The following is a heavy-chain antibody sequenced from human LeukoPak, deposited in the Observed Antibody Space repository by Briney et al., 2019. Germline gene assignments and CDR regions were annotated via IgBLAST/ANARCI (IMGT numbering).Heavy chain of an antibody. CDR2: IYSGGST. D-gene: IGHD3-10*01. V-gene: IGHV3-53*01. CDR3: ARALTWFGMNAFDI. CDR1: GFTVSSNY. Sequence: GGSLRLSCAASGFTVSSNYMSWVRQAPGKGLEWVSVIYSGGSTYYADSVKGRFTIFRDNSKNTLYLQMNSLRAEDTAVYYCARALTWFGMNAFDIWGQGTMVTVSS. J-gene: IGHJ3*02.